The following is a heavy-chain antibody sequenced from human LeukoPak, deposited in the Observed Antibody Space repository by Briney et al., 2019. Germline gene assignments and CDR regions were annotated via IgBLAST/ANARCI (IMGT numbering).Heavy chain of an antibody. Sequence: GGSLRLSCAASGFNFNKYGMTWARQAPGKGLEWVSTITGRSYKTYYTDSVKGRFVTSRDNSKDTLYLQMNSLRAEDTALYYCAKGGWLDDLGQGALVTVSS. J-gene: IGHJ4*02. CDR2: ITGRSYKT. CDR3: AKGGWLDD. D-gene: IGHD6-19*01. V-gene: IGHV3-23*01. CDR1: GFNFNKYG.